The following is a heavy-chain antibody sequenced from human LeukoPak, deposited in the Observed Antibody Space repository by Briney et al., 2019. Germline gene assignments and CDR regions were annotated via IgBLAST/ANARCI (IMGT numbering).Heavy chain of an antibody. V-gene: IGHV3-23*01. CDR3: AKDGGQWLHDAFDI. CDR2: ISGSGGST. Sequence: GGSLRLSCVVPGFTFSTYWMSWVRQAPGKGLEWVSAISGSGGSTYYADSVKGRFTISRDNSKNTLYLQMNSLRAEDTAVYYCAKDGGQWLHDAFDIWGQGTMVTVSS. CDR1: GFTFSTYW. D-gene: IGHD6-19*01. J-gene: IGHJ3*02.